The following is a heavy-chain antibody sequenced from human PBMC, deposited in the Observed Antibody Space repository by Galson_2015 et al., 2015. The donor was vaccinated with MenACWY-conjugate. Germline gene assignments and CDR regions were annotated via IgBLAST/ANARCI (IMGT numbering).Heavy chain of an antibody. CDR3: AKGSVSGADCCAFDY. V-gene: IGHV3-23*01. CDR1: GFTFSCYV. J-gene: IGHJ4*02. Sequence: SLRLSCEASGFTFSCYVMSWVRQAPGQGLEWVSKTSGSGSYTYYAESVKGSFTITRDNSKTTLYLQMNSLRAEDTAIYYCAKGSVSGADCCAFDYWGQGILVTVSS. D-gene: IGHD2-21*02. CDR2: TSGSGSYT.